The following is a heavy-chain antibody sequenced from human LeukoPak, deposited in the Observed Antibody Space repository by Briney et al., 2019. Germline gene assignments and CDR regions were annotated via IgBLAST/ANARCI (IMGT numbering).Heavy chain of an antibody. D-gene: IGHD4-17*01. Sequence: PSETLSLTCTVSGGSISSYYWSCIRHPAGKGLEGIVRIYTSGSTNYNPSLKSRVTMSVDTSKNQFSLKLSSVTAADTAVYYCAAIYGDYVFDPWGQGTLVTVSS. CDR3: AAIYGDYVFDP. CDR1: GGSISSYY. V-gene: IGHV4-4*07. J-gene: IGHJ5*02. CDR2: IYTSGST.